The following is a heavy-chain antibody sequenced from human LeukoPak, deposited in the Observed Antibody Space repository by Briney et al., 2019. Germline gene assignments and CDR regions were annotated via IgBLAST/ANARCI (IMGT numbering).Heavy chain of an antibody. Sequence: SVKVSCKASGGTFSSYAISWVRQAPGQGLEWMGGIIPIFGTANYAQKFQGRVTITADESTSTAYMELSSLRSEDTAVYYCAMGGYSNIYSLDYWGQGPLVTVSS. CDR3: AMGGYSNIYSLDY. D-gene: IGHD5-18*01. CDR2: IIPIFGTA. J-gene: IGHJ4*02. CDR1: GGTFSSYA. V-gene: IGHV1-69*13.